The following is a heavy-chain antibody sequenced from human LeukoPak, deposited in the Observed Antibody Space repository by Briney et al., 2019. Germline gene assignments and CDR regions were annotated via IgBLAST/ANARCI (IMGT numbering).Heavy chain of an antibody. CDR2: ISPSSGGT. D-gene: IGHD3-3*01. CDR3: ARDMVFGVVIGYYFDY. CDR1: GYTFTDYY. J-gene: IGHJ4*02. V-gene: IGHV1-2*02. Sequence: ASVKVSCKASGYTFTDYYVHWVRQAPGQGLEWMGWISPSSGGTNYAQKFQGRVTMTRDTSISTAYMELSRLRSDDTAVYYCARDMVFGVVIGYYFDYWGQGTLVTVSS.